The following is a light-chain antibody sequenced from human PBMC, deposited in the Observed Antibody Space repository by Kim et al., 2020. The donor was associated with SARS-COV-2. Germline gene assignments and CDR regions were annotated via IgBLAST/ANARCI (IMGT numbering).Light chain of an antibody. V-gene: IGLV1-44*01. J-gene: IGLJ2*01. CDR1: STNIGSNN. Sequence: QSVLTQPPSASGTPGQRVTISCSGSSTNIGSNNVNWYQQLPGTAPKLLIYSSNKRPSGVPDRFSGSKSGTSASLAISGLQSEDEADYYCAAWDDSLNGVVFGGGTKLTVL. CDR2: SSN. CDR3: AAWDDSLNGVV.